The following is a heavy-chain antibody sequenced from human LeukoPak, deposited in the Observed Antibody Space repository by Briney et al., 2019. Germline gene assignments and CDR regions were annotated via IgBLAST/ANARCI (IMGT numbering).Heavy chain of an antibody. J-gene: IGHJ6*03. D-gene: IGHD4-17*01. CDR3: ARGPTVTTRYYYYYMDV. CDR2: ISSSSSYI. Sequence: GGSLRLSCAASGFTFSSYSMNWVRQAPGKGLEGVSSISSSSSYIYYADSVKGRFTISRDNAKNSLYLQMNSLRAEDTAVYFCARGPTVTTRYYYYYMDVWGKGTTVTVSS. CDR1: GFTFSSYS. V-gene: IGHV3-21*01.